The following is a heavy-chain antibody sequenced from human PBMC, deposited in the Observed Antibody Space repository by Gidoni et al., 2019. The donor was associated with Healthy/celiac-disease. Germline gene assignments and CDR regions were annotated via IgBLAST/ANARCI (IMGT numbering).Heavy chain of an antibody. CDR3: ARGYSYGSLDL. J-gene: IGHJ4*02. Sequence: SVKCRFTISRDNSKNTLYLKRISLRAEDTAVYYCARGYSYGSLDLWGQGTLVTVSS. V-gene: IGHV3-30*07. D-gene: IGHD5-18*01.